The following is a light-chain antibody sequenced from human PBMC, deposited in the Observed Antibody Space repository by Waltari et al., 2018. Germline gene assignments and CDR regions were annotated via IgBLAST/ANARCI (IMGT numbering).Light chain of an antibody. CDR2: AAS. CDR1: QSVGSY. Sequence: DIQTTQSPSSLSASVRATVTITCRTSQSVGSYLNWYQQRPGQAPTLLTYAASVLRRGVPSRFRASGSGTHFTLTINSLQPEDFATYFCQESYSIPPWTFGQGTKVEI. J-gene: IGKJ1*01. V-gene: IGKV1-39*01. CDR3: QESYSIPPWT.